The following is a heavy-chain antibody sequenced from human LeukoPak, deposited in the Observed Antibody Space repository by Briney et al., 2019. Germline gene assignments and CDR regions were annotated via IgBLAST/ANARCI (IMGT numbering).Heavy chain of an antibody. Sequence: SVNVSCKCSGYTFTMYGISWVRQPPGQELEWVGWISAYNGNTNYAKKLQGRVTMTTDTSTSTAYMELRSLRSDDTAVYYCARDLRDIVVVPAAEYFDYWGQGTLVTVSS. CDR3: ARDLRDIVVVPAAEYFDY. CDR1: GYTFTMYG. D-gene: IGHD2-2*01. V-gene: IGHV1-18*01. J-gene: IGHJ4*02. CDR2: ISAYNGNT.